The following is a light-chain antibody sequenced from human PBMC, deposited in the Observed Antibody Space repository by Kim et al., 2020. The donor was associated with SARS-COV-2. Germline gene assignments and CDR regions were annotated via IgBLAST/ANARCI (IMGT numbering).Light chain of an antibody. CDR3: KKYVNLPQK. Sequence: ASCGDKVTITCQAHHHICEFLNWVPQIPGNPPNLLLYGDSNLEKGVPTRVSVCRSGTHFPFHKRALQPEDSGTYYIKKYVNLPQKFGQGTKVEIK. V-gene: IGKV1-33*01. CDR2: GDS. J-gene: IGKJ1*01. CDR1: HHICEF.